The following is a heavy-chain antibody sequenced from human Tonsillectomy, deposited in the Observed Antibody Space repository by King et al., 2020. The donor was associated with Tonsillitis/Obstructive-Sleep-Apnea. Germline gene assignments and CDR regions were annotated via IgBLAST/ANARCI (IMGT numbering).Heavy chain of an antibody. J-gene: IGHJ4*02. CDR3: ARGRQNQLLKWGCFDY. Sequence: VQLQQWGAGLLKPSETLSLTCAVYGWSFSGYYWSWIRQPPGKGLEWIGEINHSGSTNYNPSLKSRVTISVDTSQNQFSLKLSSVTAAATAVYYGARGRQNQLLKWGCFDYWGQGTLVTVSS. V-gene: IGHV4-34*01. CDR1: GWSFSGYY. CDR2: INHSGST. D-gene: IGHD2-2*01.